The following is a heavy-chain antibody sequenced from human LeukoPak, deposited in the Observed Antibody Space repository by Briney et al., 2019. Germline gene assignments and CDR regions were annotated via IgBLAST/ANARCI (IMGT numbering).Heavy chain of an antibody. CDR1: GGSFSGYY. J-gene: IGHJ4*02. V-gene: IGHV4-34*01. CDR3: ARGVRFLEIFDY. Sequence: SETLSLTCAVYGGSFSGYYWSWIRQPPGKGLEWIGEINHSGSTNYNPSLKSRVTISVDTSKNQFSLKLSSVTAADTAVYYCARGVRFLEIFDYWGQGTLVTVSS. D-gene: IGHD3-3*01. CDR2: INHSGST.